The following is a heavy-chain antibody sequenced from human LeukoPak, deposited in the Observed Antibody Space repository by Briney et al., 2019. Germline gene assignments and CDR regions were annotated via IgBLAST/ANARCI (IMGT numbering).Heavy chain of an antibody. Sequence: SVKVSCKASGGTFSSYVLSWVRQAPGQGLEWMGGIIPIFCKANYAQKFQSRVTITTDESTSPAYRELSSLRSEDTAVYHCARVGGRGDYWGQGTLVTVCS. CDR3: ARVGGRGDY. CDR1: GGTFSSYV. CDR2: IIPIFCKA. D-gene: IGHD3-16*01. J-gene: IGHJ4*02. V-gene: IGHV1-69*05.